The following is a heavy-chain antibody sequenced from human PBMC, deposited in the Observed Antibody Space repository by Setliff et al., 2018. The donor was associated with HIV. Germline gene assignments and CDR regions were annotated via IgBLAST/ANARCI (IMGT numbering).Heavy chain of an antibody. CDR1: GGSISSNNYY. D-gene: IGHD6-19*01. Sequence: SETLSLTCTVSGGSISSNNYYWGWIRQPPGKGLEWIGSIYYSGSTYYNPSLKSRVTISVDSSKNQFSLNLFSVTAADTAVYYCARPRRVRSRAWYWFDIWGQGTLVTVSS. J-gene: IGHJ5*02. CDR3: ARPRRVRSRAWYWFDI. V-gene: IGHV4-39*07. CDR2: IYYSGST.